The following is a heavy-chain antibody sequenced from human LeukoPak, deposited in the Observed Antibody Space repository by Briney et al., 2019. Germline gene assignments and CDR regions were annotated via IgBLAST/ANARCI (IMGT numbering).Heavy chain of an antibody. D-gene: IGHD3-10*01. J-gene: IGHJ6*02. CDR1: GYTLTELS. CDR2: FDPEDGET. V-gene: IGHV1-24*01. CDR3: AMAITMVRGVSGPVYYYGMDV. Sequence: ASVKVSCKVSGYTLTELSMHWVRQAPGKGLEWMGGFDPEDGETIYAQKFQGRVTMTEDTSTDTAYMELSSLRSEDTAVYYCAMAITMVRGVSGPVYYYGMDVWGQGTTVTVSS.